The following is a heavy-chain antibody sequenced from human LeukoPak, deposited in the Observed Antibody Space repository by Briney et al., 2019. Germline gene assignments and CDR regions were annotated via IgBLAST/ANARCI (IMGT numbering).Heavy chain of an antibody. CDR1: GFTFSSYG. V-gene: IGHV3-30*02. D-gene: IGHD2-2*01. CDR2: IRYDGSNK. CDR3: AKGSRLGYCSSTSCPARY. J-gene: IGHJ4*02. Sequence: GGPLRLSCAASGFTFSSYGMHWVRQAPGKGLEWVAFIRYDGSNKYYADSVKGRFTISRDNSKSTLYLQMNTLRAEDTAVYYCAKGSRLGYCSSTSCPARYWGQGTLVTVSS.